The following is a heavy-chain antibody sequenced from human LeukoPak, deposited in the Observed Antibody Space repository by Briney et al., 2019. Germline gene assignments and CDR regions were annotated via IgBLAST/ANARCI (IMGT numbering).Heavy chain of an antibody. CDR2: FYNSGGA. V-gene: IGHV4-4*07. CDR3: ARSRDAYNFYWFDS. D-gene: IGHD5-24*01. J-gene: IGHJ5*01. Sequence: SETLSLTCSISGGAITSHYWTWIRQPPGKGLEWMGHFYNSGGAKYNSSLKSRVAISVDTSKNQFFLSLSSLTAADTAVYYCARSRDAYNFYWFDSWGQGTRVTVSS. CDR1: GGAITSHY.